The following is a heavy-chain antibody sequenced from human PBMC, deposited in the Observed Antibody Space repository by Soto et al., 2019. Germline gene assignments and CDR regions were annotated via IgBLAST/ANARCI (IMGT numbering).Heavy chain of an antibody. D-gene: IGHD4-17*01. CDR2: ITPSSGST. CDR1: GYTFTTYY. Sequence: QVQLVQSGAEVKNPGASVKVSCKASGYTFTTYYMHWLRQARGQGLEWMGIITPSSGSTRYEQKFQDRVTMTRDTSTSTVYMELSSLRSEDPAVYYCARAVSTKTAQLDYWGQGTLVTVSS. V-gene: IGHV1-46*01. CDR3: ARAVSTKTAQLDY. J-gene: IGHJ4*02.